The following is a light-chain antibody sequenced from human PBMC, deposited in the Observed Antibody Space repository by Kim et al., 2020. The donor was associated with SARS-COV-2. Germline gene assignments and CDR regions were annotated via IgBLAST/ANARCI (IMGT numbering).Light chain of an antibody. J-gene: IGKJ1*01. CDR1: QGISNY. Sequence: ASVGDGVTITCRASQGISNYLAWYQQKPGKVPKVLIYAAYALQPGVASRFSGSGSGTDFTLTISSLQPEDAATYYCQKYNSAPWTFGQGTKVDIK. V-gene: IGKV1-27*01. CDR2: AAY. CDR3: QKYNSAPWT.